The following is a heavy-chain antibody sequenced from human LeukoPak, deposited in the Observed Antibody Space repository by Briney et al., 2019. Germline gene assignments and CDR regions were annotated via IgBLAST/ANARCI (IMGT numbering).Heavy chain of an antibody. D-gene: IGHD6-13*01. V-gene: IGHV3-66*01. J-gene: IGHJ4*02. CDR1: GFTFSSYW. Sequence: GGSLRLSCAASGFTFSSYWMHWVRQAPGKGPEWVSGIYVGGGTKYADSVKGRFTISTDTSKNTLSLQMNILRAEDTAVYYCARGNPAAAGEHLDHWGQGTLVTVSS. CDR3: ARGNPAAAGEHLDH. CDR2: IYVGGGT.